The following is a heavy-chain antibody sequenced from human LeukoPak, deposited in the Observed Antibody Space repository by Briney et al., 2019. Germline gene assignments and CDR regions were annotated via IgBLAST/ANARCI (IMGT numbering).Heavy chain of an antibody. D-gene: IGHD6-19*01. CDR2: IKKDGTEK. J-gene: IGHJ5*02. CDR1: GFTFSSYW. V-gene: IGHV3-7*01. Sequence: GGSLRLSCAASGFTFSSYWMSWVRQAPRKGLEWVANIKKDGTEKKYVDSVKGRFTISRDNAKNSLHLQMNSLRAEDTALYYCAREGGSGWYSGWFDPWGQGTLVTVSS. CDR3: AREGGSGWYSGWFDP.